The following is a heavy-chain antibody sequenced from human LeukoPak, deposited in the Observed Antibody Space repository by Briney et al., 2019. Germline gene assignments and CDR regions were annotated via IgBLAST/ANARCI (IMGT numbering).Heavy chain of an antibody. V-gene: IGHV4-59*08. D-gene: IGHD6-13*01. CDR1: GGSISSYY. J-gene: IGHJ5*02. CDR3: ARIYSSSWFLNWFDP. CDR2: IYHSGST. Sequence: SETLSLTCTVSGGSISSYYWSWIRQPAGKGLECIGTIYHSGSTYYNPSLKSRVTISVDTSKNQFSLKLNSVTAADTAVYYCARIYSSSWFLNWFDPWGQGTLVTVSS.